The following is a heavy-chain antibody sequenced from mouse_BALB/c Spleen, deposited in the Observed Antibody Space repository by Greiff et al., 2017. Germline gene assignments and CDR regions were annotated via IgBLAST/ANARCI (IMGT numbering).Heavy chain of an antibody. Sequence: QVQLKESGPGLVAPSQSLSITCTVSGFSLTSYGVHWVRQPPGKGLEWLGVIWAGGSTNYNSALMSRLSISKDNSKSQVFLKMNSLQTDDTAMYYCARDRGYYYGSLDYWGQGTTLTVSS. CDR3: ARDRGYYYGSLDY. V-gene: IGHV2-9*02. D-gene: IGHD1-1*01. CDR2: IWAGGST. CDR1: GFSLTSYG. J-gene: IGHJ2*01.